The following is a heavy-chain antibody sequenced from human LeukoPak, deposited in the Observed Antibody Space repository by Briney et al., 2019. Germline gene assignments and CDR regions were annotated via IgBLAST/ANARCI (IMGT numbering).Heavy chain of an antibody. D-gene: IGHD3-10*01. Sequence: SETLSLTCAVYAGSFSGYYWSWIRPPPGKGLEWIGEINHSGSTNYNPSLKSRATISVETSKNQFSLKRSSVTAADTAVYYCAREGRISLVREYYYYMDVWGKGTTVTVSS. V-gene: IGHV4-34*01. CDR3: AREGRISLVREYYYYMDV. J-gene: IGHJ6*03. CDR2: INHSGST. CDR1: AGSFSGYY.